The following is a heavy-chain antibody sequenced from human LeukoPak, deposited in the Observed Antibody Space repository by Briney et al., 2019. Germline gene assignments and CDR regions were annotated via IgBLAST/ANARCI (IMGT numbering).Heavy chain of an antibody. J-gene: IGHJ4*02. D-gene: IGHD1-26*01. Sequence: PGKGLEWIGEINHSGRTNYNPSLKSRVSISIDTSKNQFSLNLTSVTAADTAVYYCASRGRWGQGTLVTVSS. V-gene: IGHV4-34*01. CDR2: INHSGRT. CDR3: ASRGR.